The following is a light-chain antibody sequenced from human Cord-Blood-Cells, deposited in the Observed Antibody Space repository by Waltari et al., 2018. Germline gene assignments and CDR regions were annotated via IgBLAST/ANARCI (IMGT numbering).Light chain of an antibody. CDR1: SSNLGHNS. V-gene: IGLV1-51*01. CDR3: GTWDSSLSAGVV. Sequence: QSVLTQPPSVSEAPGQKVTISCSGSSSNLGHNSVFSYQQIPGTAPKLLIYDNNKRPSGIPDRFSGSKSGTSATLGITGLQTGDEADYYCGTWDSSLSAGVVFGGGTKLTVL. J-gene: IGLJ2*01. CDR2: DNN.